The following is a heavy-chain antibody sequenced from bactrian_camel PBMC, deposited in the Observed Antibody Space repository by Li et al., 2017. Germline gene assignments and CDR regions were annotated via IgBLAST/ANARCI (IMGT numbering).Heavy chain of an antibody. V-gene: IGHV3S1*01. J-gene: IGHJ4*01. D-gene: IGHD6*01. Sequence: HVQLVESGGGLVQPGGSVRLSCVASGFTFRVRWMNWVRQAPGKGLEWVPGIDPGGGSIDYADSMKGRFTISKDIAKNTLFLQMNRLKPEDTAMYYCAADNPDECSWTRGGGFPEEWNYEGQGTQVTVS. CDR3: AADNPDECSWTRGGGFPEEWNY. CDR2: IDPGGGSI. CDR1: GFTFRVRW.